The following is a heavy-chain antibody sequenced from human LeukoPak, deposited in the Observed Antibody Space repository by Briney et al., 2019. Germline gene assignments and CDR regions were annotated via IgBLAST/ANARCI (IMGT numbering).Heavy chain of an antibody. V-gene: IGHV3-7*01. J-gene: IGHJ4*02. CDR3: ARAGYDY. Sequence: PAGSLSLYCAASGFTFSSYWMSWLPQAPGKGLEWGANIKQDGSEKYYVDSMKGRFTISRDNAKNSLYLQITSLRAEDTAVYYCARAGYDYWGQGTLVTVSS. CDR1: GFTFSSYW. CDR2: IKQDGSEK. D-gene: IGHD5-12*01.